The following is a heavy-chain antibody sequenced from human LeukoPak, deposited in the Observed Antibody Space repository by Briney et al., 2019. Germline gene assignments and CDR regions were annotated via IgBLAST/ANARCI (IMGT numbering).Heavy chain of an antibody. V-gene: IGHV3-30*04. D-gene: IGHD5-18*01. Sequence: PGRSLRLSCAASGFTFSSYAMHRVRQAPGKGLEWVAVISYDGSNKYYADSVKGRFTISRDNSKNTLYLQMNSLRAEDTAVYYCARVQGRYSYGSGFDSWGQGTLVTVSP. CDR3: ARVQGRYSYGSGFDS. J-gene: IGHJ4*02. CDR2: ISYDGSNK. CDR1: GFTFSSYA.